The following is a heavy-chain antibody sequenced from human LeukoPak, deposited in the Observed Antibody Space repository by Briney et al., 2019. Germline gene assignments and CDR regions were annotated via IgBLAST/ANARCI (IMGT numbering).Heavy chain of an antibody. D-gene: IGHD3-16*02. Sequence: PSQTLSLTCAASGGPISSGGYSWSWIRQPPGKGLEWIGYIYHSGSTYYNPSLKSRVTISVDRSKNQFSLKLSSVTAADTAVYYCARGRLGELSFWGQGTLVTVSS. CDR3: ARGRLGELSF. CDR2: IYHSGST. CDR1: GGPISSGGYS. J-gene: IGHJ4*02. V-gene: IGHV4-30-2*01.